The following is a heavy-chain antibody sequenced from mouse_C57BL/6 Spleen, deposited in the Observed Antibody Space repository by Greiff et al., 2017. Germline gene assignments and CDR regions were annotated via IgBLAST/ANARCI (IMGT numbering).Heavy chain of an antibody. V-gene: IGHV1-64*01. J-gene: IGHJ4*01. D-gene: IGHD2-1*01. Sequence: QVQLKQPGAELVKPGASVKLSCKASGYTFTSYWMHWVKQRPGQGLEWIGMIHPNSGSTNYNEKFKSKATLTVDKSSSTAYMQLSSLTSEDSAVYYCARTGNYDWDAMDYWGQGTSVTVSS. CDR2: IHPNSGST. CDR1: GYTFTSYW. CDR3: ARTGNYDWDAMDY.